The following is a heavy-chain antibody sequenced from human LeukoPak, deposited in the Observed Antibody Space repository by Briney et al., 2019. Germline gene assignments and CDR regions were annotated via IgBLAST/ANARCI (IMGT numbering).Heavy chain of an antibody. V-gene: IGHV3-7*05. J-gene: IGHJ4*02. CDR3: VRDNWSAYFDY. CDR2: IKQDGSEK. CDR1: GFTFSDYW. D-gene: IGHD3-3*01. Sequence: PGGSLRLSCAASGFTFSDYWMSWVRQAPGKRLEFVANIKQDGSEKNHADSVKGRSTISRDNARNSLYLQMNSLRADDTAVYYCVRDNWSAYFDYWGQGSLVTVSS.